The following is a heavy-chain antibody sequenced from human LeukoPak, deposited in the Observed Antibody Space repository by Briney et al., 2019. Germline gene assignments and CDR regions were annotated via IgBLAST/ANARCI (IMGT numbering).Heavy chain of an antibody. CDR1: GYTFTSNY. V-gene: IGHV1-46*01. CDR3: ARDQEGFDY. CDR2: IYPRDGST. J-gene: IGHJ4*02. Sequence: ASVKVSCKASGYTFTSNYIHWVRQAPGQGLEWMGMIYPRDGSTSYVQKFQGRVTVTRDTSTSTVHMELSGLRSEDTAVYYCARDQEGFDYWGQGTLVTVSS.